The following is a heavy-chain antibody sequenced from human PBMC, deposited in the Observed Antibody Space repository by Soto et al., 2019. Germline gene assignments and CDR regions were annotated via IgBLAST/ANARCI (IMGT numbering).Heavy chain of an antibody. J-gene: IGHJ4*02. CDR3: AKDDSSGYYYGGIDY. Sequence: GGSLRLSCAASGFTFSSYAMSWVRQAPGKGLEWVSAISGSGGSTYYADSVKGRFTISRDNSKNTLYLQMNSLRAEDTAVYYCAKDDSSGYYYGGIDYWGQGTLVTVSS. CDR2: ISGSGGST. V-gene: IGHV3-23*01. D-gene: IGHD3-22*01. CDR1: GFTFSSYA.